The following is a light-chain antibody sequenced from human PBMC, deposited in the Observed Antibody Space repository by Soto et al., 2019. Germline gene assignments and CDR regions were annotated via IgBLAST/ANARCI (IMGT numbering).Light chain of an antibody. CDR2: DNN. CDR1: SSNIGNNY. CDR3: GTWDSSLSAWV. Sequence: QSVLTQPPSVSAAPGQKVTLSFSGSSSNIGNNYVSWYQQLPGTAPKLLIYDNNKRPSGIPDRFSGSKSGTSATLGITGLQTGDEADYYCGTWDSSLSAWVFGGGTKLTVL. J-gene: IGLJ3*02. V-gene: IGLV1-51*01.